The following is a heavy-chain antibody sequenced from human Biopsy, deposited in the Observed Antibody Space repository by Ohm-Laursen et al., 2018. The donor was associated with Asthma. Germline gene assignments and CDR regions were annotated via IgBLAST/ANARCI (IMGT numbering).Heavy chain of an antibody. CDR2: IYHRGNT. CDR1: GYSISNGGYY. D-gene: IGHD3-3*01. V-gene: IGHV4-31*03. Sequence: SETLSLTCSVSGYSISNGGYYWNWVRQRPGKGLEWIGNIYHRGNTKYNPSLKSRLSFSVETSKNQFSLKLSSVTAADTAIYFCARDYYDFWNRAVYTFFGMDIWGRGTTFVVSS. CDR3: ARDYYDFWNRAVYTFFGMDI. J-gene: IGHJ6*02.